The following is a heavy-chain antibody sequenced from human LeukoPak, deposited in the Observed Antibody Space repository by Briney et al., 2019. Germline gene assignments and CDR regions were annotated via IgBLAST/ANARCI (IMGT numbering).Heavy chain of an antibody. J-gene: IGHJ5*02. V-gene: IGHV3-30*03. D-gene: IGHD3-16*01. CDR2: ISYDGSTK. CDR3: AGVPNVREGEWFDP. Sequence: PGGSLRLSCAVSGLTLGRYGMHWVRQAPGKGLEWVAVISYDGSTKNYADSVKDRFTISRDNSENTLYLQMSSLRAEDTAVYYCAGVPNVREGEWFDPWGQGTLVTVSS. CDR1: GLTLGRYG.